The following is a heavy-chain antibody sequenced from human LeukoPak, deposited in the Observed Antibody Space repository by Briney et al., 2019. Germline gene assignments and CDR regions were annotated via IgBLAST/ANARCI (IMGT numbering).Heavy chain of an antibody. J-gene: IGHJ6*02. CDR3: SKDISAGGLGV. Sequence: GGSLRLSCVASGFIVNDHAMHWVRLTPGKGLEWVAGVFWNGVDKGYADSVKGRFTIFRDNAKNSMYLQMNSLTIEDTALYYCSKDISAGGLGVWGPGTPVTVSS. D-gene: IGHD3-16*02. CDR1: GFIVNDHA. CDR2: VFWNGVDK. V-gene: IGHV3-9*01.